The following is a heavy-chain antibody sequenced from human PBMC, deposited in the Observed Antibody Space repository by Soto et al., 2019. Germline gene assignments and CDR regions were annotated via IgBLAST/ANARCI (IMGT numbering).Heavy chain of an antibody. CDR3: ARGNRITIFGVVIRGYYYYGMDV. V-gene: IGHV1-8*01. CDR1: GYTFTGYD. CDR2: MNPNSGNT. J-gene: IGHJ6*02. D-gene: IGHD3-3*01. Sequence: EASVKVSCKASGYTFTGYDINWVRQATGQGLEWMGWMNPNSGNTGYAQKFQGRVTMTRNTSISTAYMELSSLRSEDTAVYYCARGNRITIFGVVIRGYYYYGMDVWGQGTTVTVSS.